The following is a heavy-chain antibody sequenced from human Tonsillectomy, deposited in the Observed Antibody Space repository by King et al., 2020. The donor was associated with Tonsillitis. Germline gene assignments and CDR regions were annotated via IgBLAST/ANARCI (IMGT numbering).Heavy chain of an antibody. Sequence: MQLQESGSGLVKPSQTLSLTCAVSGGSISSGRYSWSWIRQPPGKGLEWIGYIYHSGSTYYNPSLKSRVTISVDRSKNQFSLKLSSVTAADTAVYYCARGREARLYYFDYWGQGTLVTVSS. D-gene: IGHD3-22*01. V-gene: IGHV4-30-2*01. CDR2: IYHSGST. J-gene: IGHJ4*02. CDR3: ARGREARLYYFDY. CDR1: GGSISSGRYS.